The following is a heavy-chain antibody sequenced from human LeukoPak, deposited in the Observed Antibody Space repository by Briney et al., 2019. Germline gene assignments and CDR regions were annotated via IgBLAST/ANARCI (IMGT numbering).Heavy chain of an antibody. CDR2: IIPIFGTA. CDR1: GGTFSRYA. J-gene: IGHJ6*04. Sequence: RASVKVSCKASGGTFSRYAFSWVRQAPGQGLEWMGGIIPIFGTANYAQKFQGRVTITADEPTSTAYMELSSLRSEDTAVYYCAASMVRGPVDVWGKGTTVTISS. D-gene: IGHD3-10*01. CDR3: AASMVRGPVDV. V-gene: IGHV1-69*01.